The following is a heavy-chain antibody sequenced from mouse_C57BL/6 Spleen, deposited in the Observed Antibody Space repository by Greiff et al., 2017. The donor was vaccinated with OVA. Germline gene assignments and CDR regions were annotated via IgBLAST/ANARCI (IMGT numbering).Heavy chain of an antibody. CDR2: IDPETGGP. CDR3: TRGGGLLRLYWYFDV. D-gene: IGHD1-1*01. Sequence: QVQLQQSGAELVRPGASVTLSCKASGYTFTDYEMHWVKQTPVHGLEWIGAIDPETGGPAYNQKSKGKAILTAAKSSSTAYMELRSRTSEDSSVYYGTRGGGLLRLYWYFDVWGTGTTVTVSS. CDR1: GYTFTDYE. J-gene: IGHJ1*03. V-gene: IGHV1-15*01.